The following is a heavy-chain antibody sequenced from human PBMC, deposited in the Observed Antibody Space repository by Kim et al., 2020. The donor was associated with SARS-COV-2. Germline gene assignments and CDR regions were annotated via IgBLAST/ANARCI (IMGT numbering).Heavy chain of an antibody. Sequence: SETLSLTCTVSGYSISSGYYWGWIRQPPGKGLEWIGSIYHSGSTYYNPSLKSRVTISVDTSKNQFSLKLSSVTAADTAVYYCARDYNYGSGSYYLDYWGQGTLVTVSS. CDR3: ARDYNYGSGSYYLDY. V-gene: IGHV4-38-2*02. CDR2: IYHSGST. J-gene: IGHJ4*02. CDR1: GYSISSGYY. D-gene: IGHD3-10*01.